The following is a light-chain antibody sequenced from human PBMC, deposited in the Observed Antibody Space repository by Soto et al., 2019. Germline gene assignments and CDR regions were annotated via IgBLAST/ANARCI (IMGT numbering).Light chain of an antibody. V-gene: IGKV1-5*03. CDR3: QQYNGYWT. CDR2: EAS. CDR1: QSISGS. Sequence: DIQMTQSPSTLSASVGDRVTITCRASQSISGSLAWYQQKPGKAPRLLIYEASNLKSAVPSRFSGSGSGTEYTLTIGSLQPDDSASYYCQQYNGYWTFGQGTRGEIK. J-gene: IGKJ1*01.